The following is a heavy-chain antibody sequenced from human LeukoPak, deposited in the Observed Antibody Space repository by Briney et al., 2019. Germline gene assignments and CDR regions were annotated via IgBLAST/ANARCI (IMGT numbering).Heavy chain of an antibody. CDR3: ARGQRYSSGWYIDY. CDR2: IYYSGST. V-gene: IGHV4-59*01. Sequence: SETLSLTCSVSGGSSSNYYWSWIRQPPGRGLEWIGYIYYSGSTNYNPSLKSRVTISVDTSKNQFSLKLSSVTAADTAVYYCARGQRYSSGWYIDYWGQGTLVTVSS. CDR1: GGSSSNYY. D-gene: IGHD6-19*01. J-gene: IGHJ4*02.